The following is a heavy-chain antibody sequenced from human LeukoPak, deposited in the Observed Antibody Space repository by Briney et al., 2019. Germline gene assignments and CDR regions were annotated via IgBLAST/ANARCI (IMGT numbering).Heavy chain of an antibody. D-gene: IGHD2-2*01. CDR2: IHTSGNT. CDR1: GGSISTYY. Sequence: SETLSLTCTVSGGSISTYYWSWIRQPAGKGLEWIGRIHTSGNTNQNPSLKSRVTMSVDTSKNQLSLNLSSLTAADTAVYYCARAERVGRAFDIWGQGTMVTVSS. V-gene: IGHV4-4*07. J-gene: IGHJ3*02. CDR3: ARAERVGRAFDI.